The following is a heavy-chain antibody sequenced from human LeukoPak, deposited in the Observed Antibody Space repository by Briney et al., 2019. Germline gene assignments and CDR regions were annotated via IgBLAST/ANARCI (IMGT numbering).Heavy chain of an antibody. Sequence: PGGSLRLSCAASGFTFSSYSMNWVRQAPGKGLEWVAVISYDGSNKYYADSVKGRFTISRDKSKNTLYLQMNSLRTEDTAVYYCARGGSSWDFAFDIWGQGTMVTVSS. CDR1: GFTFSSYS. D-gene: IGHD6-13*01. CDR3: ARGGSSWDFAFDI. CDR2: ISYDGSNK. V-gene: IGHV3-30*03. J-gene: IGHJ3*02.